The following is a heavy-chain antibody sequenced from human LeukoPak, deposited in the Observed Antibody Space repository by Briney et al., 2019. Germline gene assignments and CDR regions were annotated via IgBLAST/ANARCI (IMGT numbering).Heavy chain of an antibody. CDR3: AKADVYDILTGYDYFDY. CDR2: ISWNRGSI. D-gene: IGHD3-9*01. J-gene: IGHJ4*02. V-gene: IGHV3-9*01. CDR1: GFTFDDYA. Sequence: GGSLRLSCAASGFTFDDYAMHWVRQAPGKGLEWVSGISWNRGSIGYAGSVKGRFTISRDNAKNSLYLQMNSLRAEDTALYYCAKADVYDILTGYDYFDYWGQGTLVTVSS.